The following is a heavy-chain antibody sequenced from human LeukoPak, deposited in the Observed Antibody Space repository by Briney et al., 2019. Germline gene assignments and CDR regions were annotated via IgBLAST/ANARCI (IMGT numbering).Heavy chain of an antibody. CDR3: AKWGDYDVLTGYYDSDY. Sequence: PGGSLRLSCAASGFTFSNYAMSWVRQAPGKGLEWVSAIGGSGASTYYADSVKGRFTISRDNSKNTLYLQMNSLRAEDTALYYCAKWGDYDVLTGYYDSDYWGQGTLVTVSS. D-gene: IGHD3-9*01. CDR2: IGGSGAST. V-gene: IGHV3-23*01. CDR1: GFTFSNYA. J-gene: IGHJ4*02.